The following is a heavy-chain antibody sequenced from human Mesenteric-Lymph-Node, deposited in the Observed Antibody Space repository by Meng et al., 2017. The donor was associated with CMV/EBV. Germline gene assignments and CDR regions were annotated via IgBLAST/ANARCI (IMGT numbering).Heavy chain of an antibody. CDR3: AKSRSSTPGIVDD. CDR1: GVSVTSGAYH. CDR2: IYGTGIT. Sequence: QVQLQESGPGLVKPSETLSLTCIVSGVSVTSGAYHWSWIRQSLGKGLEWIGYIYGTGITIYNPSLKSRVTILLETSKNQFSLKLNSVTTADTAVYYCAKSRSSTPGIVDDWGQGTLVTVSS. J-gene: IGHJ4*02. D-gene: IGHD2/OR15-2a*01. V-gene: IGHV4-61*08.